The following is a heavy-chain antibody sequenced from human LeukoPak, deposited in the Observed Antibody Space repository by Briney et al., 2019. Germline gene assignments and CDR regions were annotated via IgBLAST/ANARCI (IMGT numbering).Heavy chain of an antibody. CDR1: GGSITDHY. CDR2: TSYSRTT. D-gene: IGHD6-19*01. V-gene: IGHV4-59*08. J-gene: IGHJ3*02. Sequence: SETLSLTCAVSGGSITDHYWNWIRQTPGMRLEWIGYTSYSRTTIYNSYFKGRATVSIDTSKNQLYLNLTSVTATDTAVYYCAKLGHSDGWYLGAFDIWGQGTTVIVSS. CDR3: AKLGHSDGWYLGAFDI.